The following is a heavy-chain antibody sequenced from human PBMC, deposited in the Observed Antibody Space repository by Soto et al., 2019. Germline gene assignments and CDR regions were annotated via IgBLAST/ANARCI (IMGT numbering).Heavy chain of an antibody. J-gene: IGHJ4*02. CDR2: ISGSGGST. CDR1: GVTFSSYA. V-gene: IGHV3-23*01. Sequence: GGSLRLSCAASGVTFSSYAMSWVRQAPGKGLEWVSAISGSGGSTYYADSVKGRFTISRDNSKNTLYLQMNSLRAEDTAVYYCAKNYDSSGYYYELKTYYFDYWGQGTLVTVSS. CDR3: AKNYDSSGYYYELKTYYFDY. D-gene: IGHD3-22*01.